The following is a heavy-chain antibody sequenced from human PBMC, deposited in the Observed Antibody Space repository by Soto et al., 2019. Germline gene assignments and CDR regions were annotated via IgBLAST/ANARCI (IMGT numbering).Heavy chain of an antibody. CDR2: INAGNGNT. D-gene: IGHD6-19*01. Sequence: QVQLVQSGAEEKKPGASVKVSCKASGYTFTGYAMHWVRQAPGQRLEWMGWINAGNGNTKYSQKFRGRVTMTGDTAASTAYMELSSLRSEDTAVYYCARAVAVPADFDYWGQGALVTVSS. V-gene: IGHV1-3*05. CDR1: GYTFTGYA. CDR3: ARAVAVPADFDY. J-gene: IGHJ4*02.